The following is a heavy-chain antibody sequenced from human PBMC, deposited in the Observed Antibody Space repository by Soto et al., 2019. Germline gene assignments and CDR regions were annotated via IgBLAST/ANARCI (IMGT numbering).Heavy chain of an antibody. CDR3: ARGGAVFCSGGSCYSNWFDP. D-gene: IGHD2-15*01. CDR1: GGTFSSYA. J-gene: IGHJ5*02. CDR2: IIPIFGTA. V-gene: IGHV1-69*01. Sequence: QVQLVQSGAEVKKPGSSVKVSCKASGGTFSSYAISWVRQAPGQGLEWMGGIIPIFGTANYAQKFQGRVTITADASTSTAYMELSSLRSAYTAVYFCARGGAVFCSGGSCYSNWFDPWGQGTLVTVSS.